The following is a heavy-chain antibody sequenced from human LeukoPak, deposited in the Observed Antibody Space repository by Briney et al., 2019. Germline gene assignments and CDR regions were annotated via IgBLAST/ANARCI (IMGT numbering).Heavy chain of an antibody. V-gene: IGHV1-46*01. J-gene: IGHJ4*02. D-gene: IGHD7-27*01. CDR1: GYTLTELS. Sequence: ASVKVSCKVSGYTLTELSMHWVRQVPGQGLEWMGIINPSGGSTSYAQKFQGRVTMTRDTSTSTVYMELSSLRSEDTAVYYCARESSTGGSDYWGQGTLVTVSS. CDR2: INPSGGST. CDR3: ARESSTGGSDY.